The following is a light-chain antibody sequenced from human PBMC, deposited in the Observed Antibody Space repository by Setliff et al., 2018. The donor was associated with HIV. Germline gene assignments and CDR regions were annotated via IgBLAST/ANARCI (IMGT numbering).Light chain of an antibody. Sequence: QSALTQPASVSGSPGQSITISCTGTSSDVGGYDYVSWYLQHPRKAPKLIIFEVTNRPSGVSSRFSGSKSGNTASLTISGLQAEDEADYYRSSYTGSSTLVFGTGTKVTVL. CDR3: SSYTGSSTLV. V-gene: IGLV2-14*01. J-gene: IGLJ1*01. CDR1: SSDVGGYDY. CDR2: EVT.